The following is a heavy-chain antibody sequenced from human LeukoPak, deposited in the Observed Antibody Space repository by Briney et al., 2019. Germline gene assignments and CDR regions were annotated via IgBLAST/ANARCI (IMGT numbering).Heavy chain of an antibody. CDR3: ARAWGDSSGLGFDY. J-gene: IGHJ4*02. CDR2: ISSSGSTI. CDR1: GFTFSSYE. D-gene: IGHD3-22*01. Sequence: QSGGSLRLSCAASGFTFSSYEMNWVRQAPGKGLEWVSYISSSGSTIYYADSVKGRFTISRDNAKNSLYLQMNSPRAEDTAVYYCARAWGDSSGLGFDYWGQGTLVTVSS. V-gene: IGHV3-48*03.